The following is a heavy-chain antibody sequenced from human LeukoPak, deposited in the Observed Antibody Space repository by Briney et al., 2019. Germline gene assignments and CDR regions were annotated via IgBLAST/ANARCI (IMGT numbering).Heavy chain of an antibody. J-gene: IGHJ4*02. CDR1: GGSISSSSYY. V-gene: IGHV4-39*01. Sequence: SETLSLTCTVSGGSISSSSYYWGWIRQPPGKGLEWIGSIYYSGGTYYNPSLKSRVTISVDTSKNQFSLKLSSVTAADTAVYYCARLSVDTAMVTSYYFDYWGQGTLVTVSS. D-gene: IGHD5-18*01. CDR2: IYYSGGT. CDR3: ARLSVDTAMVTSYYFDY.